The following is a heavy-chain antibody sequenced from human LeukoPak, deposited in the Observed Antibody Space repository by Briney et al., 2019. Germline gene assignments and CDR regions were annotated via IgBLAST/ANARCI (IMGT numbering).Heavy chain of an antibody. CDR2: INPNSGGT. CDR1: GGTFSSYA. CDR3: ARGRRRAAIIWFDP. V-gene: IGHV1-2*02. J-gene: IGHJ5*02. D-gene: IGHD2-2*01. Sequence: GASVKVSCKASGGTFSSYAISWVRQAPGQGLEWMGWINPNSGGTNYAQKFQGRVTMTRDTSISTAYMELSSLRSEDTAVYYCARGRRRAAIIWFDPWGQGTLVTVSS.